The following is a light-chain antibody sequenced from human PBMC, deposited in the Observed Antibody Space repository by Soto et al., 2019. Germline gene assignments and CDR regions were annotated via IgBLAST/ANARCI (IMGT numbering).Light chain of an antibody. CDR2: AAS. CDR1: QGISSY. V-gene: IGKV1D-12*01. CDR3: QQASTFPLT. J-gene: IGKJ4*01. Sequence: DIHMTQSPSSVSASVGDRVTIACRASQGISSYLAWYQQKPGRAPELLISAASSLQSGVPSRFSGSESGTDFTLTISSLQPADSATYYCQQASTFPLTFGGGTKVEIK.